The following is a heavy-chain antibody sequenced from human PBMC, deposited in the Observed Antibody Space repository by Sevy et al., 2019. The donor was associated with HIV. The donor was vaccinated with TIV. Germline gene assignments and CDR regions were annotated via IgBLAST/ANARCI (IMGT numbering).Heavy chain of an antibody. D-gene: IGHD2-15*01. CDR1: GYTFTSYR. CDR2: ISAHNGDT. J-gene: IGHJ4*02. CDR3: ARAYCSGGSCYSLAY. V-gene: IGHV1-18*01. Sequence: VSVKVSCKTSGYTFTSYRITWVRQAPGQGLEWMGWISAHNGDTNYAQKLQGRVTMISETSTSTAYMVLRSLRSDDTAIYYCARAYCSGGSCYSLAYWGQGTLVTVSS.